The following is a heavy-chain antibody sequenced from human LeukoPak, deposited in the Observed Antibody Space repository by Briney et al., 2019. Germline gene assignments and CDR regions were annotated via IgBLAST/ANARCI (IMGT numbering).Heavy chain of an antibody. V-gene: IGHV4-30-4*01. CDR1: GGSISSGEYY. J-gene: IGHJ5*02. D-gene: IGHD3-16*01. CDR2: IYYSGST. Sequence: SETLSLTCTVSGGSISSGEYYWSWVRQPPGKGLEWIGYIYYSGSTYYNPSLKSRVTISVDTSTNQFSLKLSSVTAADTAVYYCARVRYCRFDPWGQGTLVTVSS. CDR3: ARVRYCRFDP.